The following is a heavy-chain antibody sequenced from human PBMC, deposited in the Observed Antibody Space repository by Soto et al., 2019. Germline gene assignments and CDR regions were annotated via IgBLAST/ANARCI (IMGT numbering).Heavy chain of an antibody. CDR2: IIPMFDTR. J-gene: IGHJ6*02. V-gene: IGHV1-69*12. Sequence: QVQLVQSGAEVKKPGSSVKVSCKVSGGTFSSYAISWVRQAPGQGLEWMGGIIPMFDTRNYAQKFRGRVTITADESTSTAYMALSSLRSEDTAVYYCAREINNYVSSGYYPPRMDVWGQGTAVSVSS. CDR3: AREINNYVSSGYYPPRMDV. D-gene: IGHD3-22*01. CDR1: GGTFSSYA.